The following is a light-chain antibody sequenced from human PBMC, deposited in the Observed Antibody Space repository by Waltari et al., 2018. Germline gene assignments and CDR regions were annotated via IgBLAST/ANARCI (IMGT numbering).Light chain of an antibody. CDR3: CSYAGSYTFV. CDR2: EVS. J-gene: IGLJ6*01. CDR1: SSDIGGSNY. V-gene: IGLV2-11*01. Sequence: QAALTQPRSVSGSPGQSVTISCTGTSSDIGGSNYVSWYQQHPGTAPKLMIYEVSKRPSGVSDRCSGSKSGNTASLTISGLQAEDEADYYCCSYAGSYTFVFGSGTKLTVL.